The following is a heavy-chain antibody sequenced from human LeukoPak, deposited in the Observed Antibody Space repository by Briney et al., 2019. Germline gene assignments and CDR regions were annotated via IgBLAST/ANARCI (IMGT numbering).Heavy chain of an antibody. CDR1: GGSLSTHH. J-gene: IGHJ4*02. CDR3: ARGYDSSAYYPFNY. V-gene: IGHV4-59*11. CDR2: ISASGST. Sequence: SETLSLTCVVSGGSLSTHHWSWIRQSPGRGLEWIGYISASGSTNYNPSLKSRVTISVDTSKNQFSLTLSSVTAADTAVYYCARGYDSSAYYPFNYWGQGTLVTVSS. D-gene: IGHD3-22*01.